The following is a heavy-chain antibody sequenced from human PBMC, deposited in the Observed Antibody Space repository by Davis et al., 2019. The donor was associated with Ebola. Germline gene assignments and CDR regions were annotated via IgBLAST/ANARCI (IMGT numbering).Heavy chain of an antibody. Sequence: GESLKISCAASGFTFSSYAMSWVRQAPGKGLEWVSAISGTGRSTYYADSVKGRFTISRDNSKNTLYLQMNSLRAEDTAVYYCAITAVDFDYWGQGTLVTVSS. CDR2: ISGTGRST. CDR3: AITAVDFDY. D-gene: IGHD2-2*01. CDR1: GFTFSSYA. V-gene: IGHV3-23*01. J-gene: IGHJ4*02.